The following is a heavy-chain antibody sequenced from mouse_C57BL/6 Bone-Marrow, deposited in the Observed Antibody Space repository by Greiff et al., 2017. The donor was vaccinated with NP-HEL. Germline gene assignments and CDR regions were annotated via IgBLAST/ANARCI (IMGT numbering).Heavy chain of an antibody. D-gene: IGHD1-1*01. CDR3: ARKTHYYGSSFYYFDY. CDR1: GYTFTSYD. V-gene: IGHV1-85*01. Sequence: QVQLKQSGPELVKPGASVKLSCKASGYTFTSYDINWVKQRPGQGLEWIGWIYPRDGSTKYNEKFKGKATLTVDTSSSTAYMELHSLTSEDSAVYFCARKTHYYGSSFYYFDYWGQGTTLTVSS. J-gene: IGHJ2*01. CDR2: IYPRDGST.